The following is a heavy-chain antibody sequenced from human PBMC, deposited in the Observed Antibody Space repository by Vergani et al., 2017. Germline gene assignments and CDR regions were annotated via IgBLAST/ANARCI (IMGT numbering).Heavy chain of an antibody. D-gene: IGHD3-10*01. CDR3: ARDSWTSELRGVYWFDT. CDR1: GGSITSGSFY. CDR2: IHSSGTT. J-gene: IGHJ5*02. Sequence: QVQLQESGPGLVRPSQTLSLTCTVSGGSITSGSFYWSWIRQPAGKGLEWIGRIHSSGTTNYNPSLKSRVTLSVDTSKNQLSLRMTSVTAAETAVYYCARDSWTSELRGVYWFDTWGQGTLVSVSS. V-gene: IGHV4-61*02.